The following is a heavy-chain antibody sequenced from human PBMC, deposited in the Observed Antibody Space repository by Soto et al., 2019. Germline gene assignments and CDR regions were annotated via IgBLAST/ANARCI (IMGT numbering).Heavy chain of an antibody. D-gene: IGHD1-1*01. Sequence: QVQLVQSGAEVKKPGASVKVSCKASGYTFTSYGISWVRQAPGQGLEWMGWICAYNGNTNYAQKLQGRVTMTTDTSTSTAYMELRSLRSDDTAVYYFPRDRNNWNDVTLDYWGQGTLVTVSS. V-gene: IGHV1-18*04. J-gene: IGHJ4*02. CDR1: GYTFTSYG. CDR2: ICAYNGNT. CDR3: PRDRNNWNDVTLDY.